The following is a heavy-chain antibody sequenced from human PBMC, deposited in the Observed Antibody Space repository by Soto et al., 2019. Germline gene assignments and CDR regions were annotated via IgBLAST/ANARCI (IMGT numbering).Heavy chain of an antibody. Sequence: SETLSLTCTVSGFSISSRSYYWVWIRQPPGKGLEWIANIYYSGSTYYNPSLKSRVTISVDTSQNQFSLKLSSVTAADTAVYYCASLYGDYVDSWGQGTLVTVSS. D-gene: IGHD4-17*01. CDR3: ASLYGDYVDS. CDR2: IYYSGST. V-gene: IGHV4-39*01. J-gene: IGHJ4*02. CDR1: GFSISSRSYY.